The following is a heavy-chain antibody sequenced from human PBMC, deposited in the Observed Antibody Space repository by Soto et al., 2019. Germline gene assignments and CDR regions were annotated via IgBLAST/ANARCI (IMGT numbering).Heavy chain of an antibody. Sequence: EVQLLESGGGLVQPGGSLRLSCAASGFSFSSYAMSWVRQAPGKGLEWVSAISGSGGSTYYADSVKGRFTISRDNSKNTLYLRMNSLRAEDTAVYYCAKVSSSSPYYYGMDVWGQGTTVTVSS. J-gene: IGHJ6*02. D-gene: IGHD6-6*01. CDR1: GFSFSSYA. CDR3: AKVSSSSPYYYGMDV. V-gene: IGHV3-23*01. CDR2: ISGSGGST.